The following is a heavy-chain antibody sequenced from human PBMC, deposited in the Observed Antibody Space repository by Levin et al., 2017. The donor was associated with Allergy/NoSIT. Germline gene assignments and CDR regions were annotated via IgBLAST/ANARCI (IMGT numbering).Heavy chain of an antibody. CDR1: GGSISSYY. CDR2: IYYSGST. CDR3: ARDLEGYYYDSSGLGY. Sequence: SETLSLTCTVSGGSISSYYWSWIRQPPGKGLEWIGYIYYSGSTNYNPSLKSRVTISVDTSKNQFSLKLSSVTAADTAVYYCARDLEGYYYDSSGLGYWGQGTLVTVSS. D-gene: IGHD3-22*01. V-gene: IGHV4-59*01. J-gene: IGHJ4*02.